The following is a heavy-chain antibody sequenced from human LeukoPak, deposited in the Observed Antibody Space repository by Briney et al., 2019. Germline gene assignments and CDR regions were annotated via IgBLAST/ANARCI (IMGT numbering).Heavy chain of an antibody. V-gene: IGHV4-38-2*02. CDR3: ARPIAAAANDAFDI. CDR1: GYSISSGYY. Sequence: SETLSLTCTVSGYSISSGYYWGWIRQPPGKGLEWIGSIYHSGSTYYNPSLKSRVTISVDTSKNQFSLKLSSVTAADTAVYYCARPIAAAANDAFDIWGQGTMVTVSS. CDR2: IYHSGST. J-gene: IGHJ3*02. D-gene: IGHD6-13*01.